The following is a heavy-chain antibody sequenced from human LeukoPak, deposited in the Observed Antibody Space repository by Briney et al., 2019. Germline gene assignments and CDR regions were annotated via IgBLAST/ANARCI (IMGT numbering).Heavy chain of an antibody. V-gene: IGHV4-59*01. CDR2: IYYSGNT. CDR3: ARAGPAYYDFWSGYPLSGFDY. CDR1: GGSMSSYY. D-gene: IGHD3-3*01. Sequence: SETLSLTCTVSGGSMSSYYWSWIRQPPGKGLEWIGYIYYSGNTHYNPSLKSRVTISVDTSKNQFSLKLSSVTAADTAVYYCARAGPAYYDFWSGYPLSGFDYWGQGTLVTVSS. J-gene: IGHJ4*02.